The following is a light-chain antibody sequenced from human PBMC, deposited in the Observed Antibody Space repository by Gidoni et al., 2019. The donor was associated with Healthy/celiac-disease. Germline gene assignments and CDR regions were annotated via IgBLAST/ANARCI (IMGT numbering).Light chain of an antibody. Sequence: EIVMTQSPATLSVSPGERATLSCRASQSVSSNLAWYQQKPGQAPRLLIYGASPRATGIPARFSGSGSGTEFTLTISSLQSEDFAVYYCQQYKNWPPLTFXGXTKVEIK. CDR3: QQYKNWPPLT. J-gene: IGKJ4*01. V-gene: IGKV3D-15*01. CDR2: GAS. CDR1: QSVSSN.